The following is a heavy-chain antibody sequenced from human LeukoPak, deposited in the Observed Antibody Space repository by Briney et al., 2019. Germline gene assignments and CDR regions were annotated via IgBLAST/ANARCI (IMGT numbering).Heavy chain of an antibody. Sequence: SETLSLTCTLSVDSISRFYWSCMRQPPGEGLEWIGYMYYTWSTNYNPSLRNRVSISLDTSKNQFSLRLSSVTAADTAVYYCARVASSWYNYFDSGGQGTLVTVS. CDR3: ARVASSWYNYFDS. CDR1: VDSISRFY. V-gene: IGHV4-59*01. J-gene: IGHJ4*02. D-gene: IGHD6-13*01. CDR2: MYYTWST.